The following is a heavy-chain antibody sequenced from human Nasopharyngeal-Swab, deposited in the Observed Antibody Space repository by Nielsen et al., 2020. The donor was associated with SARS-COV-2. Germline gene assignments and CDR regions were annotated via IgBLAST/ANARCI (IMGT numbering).Heavy chain of an antibody. J-gene: IGHJ3*02. CDR3: SGDFWSGYPDAVDI. Sequence: WIRQPPGKGLEWIGEIYHSGSTNYNPSLKSRVTISVDKSKNQFSLKLSSVTAADTAVYYCSGDFWSGYPDAVDIWGQGTMVTVSS. V-gene: IGHV4-4*02. CDR2: IYHSGST. D-gene: IGHD3-3*01.